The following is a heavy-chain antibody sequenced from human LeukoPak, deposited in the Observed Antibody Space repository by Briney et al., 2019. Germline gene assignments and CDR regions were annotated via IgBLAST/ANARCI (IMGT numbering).Heavy chain of an antibody. Sequence: ASVKVSCKVSGYTLTDISMHWGRQAPGRGLEWMGGFYPEDGKKVYPQKFQGRVTMTEDASTDTAYMDLSSLRSEDTAMYYCLSVACTYGVCYPYHSDSWGQGSLVTVSS. V-gene: IGHV1-24*01. D-gene: IGHD2-8*01. CDR3: LSVACTYGVCYPYHSDS. CDR2: FYPEDGKK. J-gene: IGHJ4*02. CDR1: GYTLTDIS.